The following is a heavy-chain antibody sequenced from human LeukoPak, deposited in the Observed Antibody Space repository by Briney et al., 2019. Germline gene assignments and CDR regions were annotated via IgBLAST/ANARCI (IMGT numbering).Heavy chain of an antibody. J-gene: IGHJ4*02. D-gene: IGHD3-3*01. V-gene: IGHV3-23*01. Sequence: GGSLRLSCAASGFTFSSYAMSWVSQAPGKGLGWVSAISGCGGSTYYADSVKGRFTISRDNSKNTLYLQMNSLRAEDTAVYYCAKDPYYDFWSGYYQYYFDYWGQGTLVTVSS. CDR1: GFTFSSYA. CDR2: ISGCGGST. CDR3: AKDPYYDFWSGYYQYYFDY.